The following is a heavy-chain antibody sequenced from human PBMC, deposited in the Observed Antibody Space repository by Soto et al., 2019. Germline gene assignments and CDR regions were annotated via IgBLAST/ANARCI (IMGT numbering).Heavy chain of an antibody. D-gene: IGHD6-13*01. V-gene: IGHV3-53*01. Sequence: EVQLVESGGGLIQPGGSLRLSCAASGFTVSSNYMSWVRQAQGKGLEWVSVIYSGGSTYYADSVKGRFTISRDNSKNTLSLQMHSLRADDTAVYYCAREGFFPGIAAAGTGDYYYGMDVWGQGTTVTVSS. J-gene: IGHJ6*02. CDR2: IYSGGST. CDR1: GFTVSSNY. CDR3: AREGFFPGIAAAGTGDYYYGMDV.